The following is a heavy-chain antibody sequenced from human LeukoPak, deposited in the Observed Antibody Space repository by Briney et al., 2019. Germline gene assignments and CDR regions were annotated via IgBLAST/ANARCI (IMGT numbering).Heavy chain of an antibody. Sequence: GGSLRLSCAASGFTFSSYWMSWVRQAPGKGLEWVANIKQDGSEKYYVDSVKGRFTISRDNAKNSLYLQMNSLRAEDTAVYYCAREASPPYYDFWSGYYRKELDYYYYGMDVWGQGTTVTVSS. J-gene: IGHJ6*02. CDR3: AREASPPYYDFWSGYYRKELDYYYYGMDV. D-gene: IGHD3-3*01. V-gene: IGHV3-7*03. CDR1: GFTFSSYW. CDR2: IKQDGSEK.